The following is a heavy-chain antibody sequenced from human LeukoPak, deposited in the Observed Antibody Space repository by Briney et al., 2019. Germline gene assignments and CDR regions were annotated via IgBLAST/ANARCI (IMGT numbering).Heavy chain of an antibody. CDR2: ISTDGSYK. V-gene: IGHV3-30*03. Sequence: GGSLRLSCAASGFTFSSFGMHWVRQAPGKGLEWVAAISTDGSYKYHGDSVKGRFTISRDNPMNTLYLQMNGLRPDDTAVYYCARSLIPGRWYFDLWGRGTLVTVSS. CDR3: ARSLIPGRWYFDL. J-gene: IGHJ2*01. D-gene: IGHD3-16*01. CDR1: GFTFSSFG.